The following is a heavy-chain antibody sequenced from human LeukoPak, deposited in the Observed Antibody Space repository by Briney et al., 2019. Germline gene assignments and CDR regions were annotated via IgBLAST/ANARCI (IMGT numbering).Heavy chain of an antibody. Sequence: SETLSLTCTVSGGSISSYYWSWIRQPPGEGMEWIGDIYYSGSTNYNPSLKRRVAISVDTSKNQFSLKLSSVTAADTAVYYCARVGAAALYYYGMDVWGQGTTVTVSS. D-gene: IGHD6-13*01. CDR3: ARVGAAALYYYGMDV. J-gene: IGHJ6*02. CDR1: GGSISSYY. CDR2: IYYSGST. V-gene: IGHV4-59*01.